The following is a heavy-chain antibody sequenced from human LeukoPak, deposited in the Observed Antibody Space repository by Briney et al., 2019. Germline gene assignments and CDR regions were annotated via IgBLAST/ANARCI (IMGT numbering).Heavy chain of an antibody. D-gene: IGHD6-13*01. Sequence: PGGSLKLSCAASGFTFSGSAMHWVRQASGKGLEWVGRIRSKANSYATAYAASVKGRFTISRDDSKYTAYLQMNSLKTEDTAVYYCTRLSGSSSIDYWGQGTLVTVSS. CDR1: GFTFSGSA. CDR2: IRSKANSYAT. J-gene: IGHJ4*02. V-gene: IGHV3-73*01. CDR3: TRLSGSSSIDY.